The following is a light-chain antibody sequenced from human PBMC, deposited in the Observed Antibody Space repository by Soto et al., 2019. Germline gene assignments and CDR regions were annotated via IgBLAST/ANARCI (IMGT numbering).Light chain of an antibody. CDR1: QSVTSNY. Sequence: EVVLTQSPGTLSLSPGERATLSCRASQSVTSNYLARYQQRPGQAPRLLIYGASIRATGVPDRFSGSGSGTDFTLTITRLEPEDFAVYYCQQYGTSPLMYTFGQGTKLDIK. J-gene: IGKJ2*01. V-gene: IGKV3-20*01. CDR3: QQYGTSPLMYT. CDR2: GAS.